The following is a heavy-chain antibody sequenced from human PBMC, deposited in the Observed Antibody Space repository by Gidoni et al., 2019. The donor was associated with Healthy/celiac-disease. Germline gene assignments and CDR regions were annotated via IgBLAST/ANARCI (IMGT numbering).Heavy chain of an antibody. CDR1: GGSISSSSYY. CDR3: ASYGSSFDY. Sequence: QLQLQESGPGLVKPSETLSLTCTVSGGSISSSSYYWGWIRPPPGKGREWIGSLYYSVSTYYNPSLKSRVTISVDTSKNQFSLKLSSVTAADTAVYYCASYGSSFDYWGQGTLVTVSS. J-gene: IGHJ4*02. CDR2: LYYSVST. D-gene: IGHD6-13*01. V-gene: IGHV4-39*01.